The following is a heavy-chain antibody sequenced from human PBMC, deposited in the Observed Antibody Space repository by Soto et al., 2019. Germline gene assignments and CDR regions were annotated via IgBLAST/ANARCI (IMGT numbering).Heavy chain of an antibody. J-gene: IGHJ4*02. CDR1: GFTFGDYW. D-gene: IGHD2-8*01. V-gene: IGHV3-7*03. CDR3: ARDVYEILGRVVRRLDS. Sequence: LRLSCAASGFTFGDYWMTGVRQAPGTGLEWVANLKRDGRERYYVDSVKGRFSVSRDNAKNSLYLQMNNLRPEDTAVYYCARDVYEILGRVVRRLDSWGQGTLVTVSS. CDR2: LKRDGRER.